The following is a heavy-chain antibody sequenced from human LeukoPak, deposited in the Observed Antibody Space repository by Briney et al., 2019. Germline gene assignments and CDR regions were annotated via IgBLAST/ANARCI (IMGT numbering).Heavy chain of an antibody. D-gene: IGHD3-22*01. CDR3: AKDSSYYYDSSGYYY. CDR1: GFTFSSYA. J-gene: IGHJ4*02. CDR2: ISGSGGST. Sequence: GGSLRLSCAASGFTFSSYAXXXXXXXXXXXXXXXXXISGSGGSTYYADSVKGRFTISRDNSKNTLYLQMNSLRAEDTAVYYCAKDSSYYYDSSGYYYWGQGTLVTVSS. V-gene: IGHV3-23*01.